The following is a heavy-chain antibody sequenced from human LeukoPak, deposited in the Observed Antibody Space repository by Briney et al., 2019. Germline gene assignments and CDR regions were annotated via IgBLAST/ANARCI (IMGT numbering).Heavy chain of an antibody. CDR1: GYTLTELS. V-gene: IGHV1-24*01. CDR2: FDPEDGET. Sequence: GASVKVSCKVSGYTLTELSMHWVRQAPGKGLEWMGGFDPEDGETIYAQKFQGRVTMTEDTSTDTAYMELSSLRSEDTAVYYCATLGYCSSTSCPNWFDPWGQGTLVTVSS. J-gene: IGHJ5*02. CDR3: ATLGYCSSTSCPNWFDP. D-gene: IGHD2-2*01.